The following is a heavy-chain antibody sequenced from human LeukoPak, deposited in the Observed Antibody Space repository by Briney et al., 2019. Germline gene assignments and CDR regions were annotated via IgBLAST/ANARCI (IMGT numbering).Heavy chain of an antibody. CDR3: ARDSEYYYDSSGYYAGAFDI. J-gene: IGHJ3*02. Sequence: GGSLRLSCAASGFTFSSYSMIWVRQAPGKGLEWVSSISSSSSYIYYADSVKGRFTISRDNAKNSLYLQMNSLRAEDTAVYYCARDSEYYYDSSGYYAGAFDIWGQGTMVTVSS. CDR2: ISSSSSYI. V-gene: IGHV3-21*01. CDR1: GFTFSSYS. D-gene: IGHD3-22*01.